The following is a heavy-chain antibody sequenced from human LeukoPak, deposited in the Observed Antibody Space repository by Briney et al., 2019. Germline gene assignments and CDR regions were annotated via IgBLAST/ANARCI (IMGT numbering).Heavy chain of an antibody. J-gene: IGHJ5*02. D-gene: IGHD3-10*01. CDR3: AKIWFGATGVRFDP. CDR2: ISGSGGST. Sequence: PGGSQRLSCAASGFTFSSYAMSWVRQAPGKGLEWVSAISGSGGSTYYADSVKGRFTISRDNSKNTLYLQMNSLRAEDTAVYYCAKIWFGATGVRFDPWGQGTLVTVSS. V-gene: IGHV3-23*01. CDR1: GFTFSSYA.